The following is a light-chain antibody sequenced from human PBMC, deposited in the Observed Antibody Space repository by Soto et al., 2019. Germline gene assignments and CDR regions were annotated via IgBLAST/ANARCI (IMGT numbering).Light chain of an antibody. CDR2: GAS. CDR1: QSVSNNY. Sequence: EVVLTQFPATLSLSPGERATLSCRASQSVSNNYLAWYQQKPGQAPRLLIYGASNRATGIPDRFSGSGSGTDFTLTLSRLEPEDFAVYYCQEHASIFGQGTRLEIK. J-gene: IGKJ5*01. V-gene: IGKV3-20*01. CDR3: QEHASI.